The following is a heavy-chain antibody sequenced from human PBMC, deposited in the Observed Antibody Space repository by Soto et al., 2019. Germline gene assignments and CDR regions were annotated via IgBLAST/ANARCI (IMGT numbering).Heavy chain of an antibody. CDR1: GGSFSGYY. V-gene: IGHV4-34*01. D-gene: IGHD2-15*01. CDR2: INHSGST. CDR3: ARGRGTVVVAATYYLDY. Sequence: SETLSLTFAVYGGSFSGYYCSWIRQPPGKGLGWIGEINHSGSTNYNPSLKSRVTISVDTSKNQFSLKLSSVTAADTDVYYCARGRGTVVVAATYYLDYWGQGSLVAVYS. J-gene: IGHJ4*02.